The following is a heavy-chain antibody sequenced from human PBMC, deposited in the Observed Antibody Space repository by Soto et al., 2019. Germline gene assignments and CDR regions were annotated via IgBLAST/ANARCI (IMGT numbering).Heavy chain of an antibody. D-gene: IGHD6-19*01. CDR2: ISAYNGNT. CDR3: ARDTGYSSGWGVGYYYYYGMDV. Sequence: ASVKVSCKASGYTFTSYVISWVRQAPGQGLEWMGWISAYNGNTNYAQKLQGRVTMTTDTSTSTAYMELRSLRSDDTAVYYCARDTGYSSGWGVGYYYYYGMDVWGQGTTVTVSS. CDR1: GYTFTSYV. J-gene: IGHJ6*02. V-gene: IGHV1-18*01.